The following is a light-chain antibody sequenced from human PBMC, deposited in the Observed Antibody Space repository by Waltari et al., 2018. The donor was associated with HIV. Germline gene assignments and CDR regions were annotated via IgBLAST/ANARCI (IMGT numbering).Light chain of an antibody. CDR3: QQANSFPCS. CDR2: AAS. CDR1: QGISSW. V-gene: IGKV1-12*01. Sequence: DIQMTQSPSPVFASAGDRVTITFRASQGISSWLAWYQQKPGKAPKLLSYAASSLQSAVPSRFCGSESGTDFTLTISCLQPGSFAAYYSQQANSFPCSFSQETKVKIK. J-gene: IGKJ2*04.